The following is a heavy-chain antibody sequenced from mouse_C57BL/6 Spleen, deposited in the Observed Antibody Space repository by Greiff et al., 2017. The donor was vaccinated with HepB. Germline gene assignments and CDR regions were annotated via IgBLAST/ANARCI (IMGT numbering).Heavy chain of an antibody. CDR1: GYAFTNYL. CDR3: ARKGYGYYMDY. V-gene: IGHV1-54*01. J-gene: IGHJ2*01. D-gene: IGHD1-1*01. CDR2: INPGSGGT. Sequence: LVESGAELVRPGTSVKVSCKASGYAFTNYLIEWVKQRPGQGLEWIGVINPGSGGTNYNEKFKGKATLTADKSSSTAYMQLSSLTSEDSAVYFCARKGYGYYMDYWGQGTTLTVSS.